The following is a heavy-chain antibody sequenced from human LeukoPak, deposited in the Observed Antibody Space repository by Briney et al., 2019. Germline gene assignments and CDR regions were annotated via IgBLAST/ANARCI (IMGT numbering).Heavy chain of an antibody. J-gene: IGHJ4*02. D-gene: IGHD3-22*01. Sequence: GGSLRLSCAASGFTFSSYWMSWVRQAPGKGLEWVANIKQDGSEKHYVDSVKGRFTISRDNAKNSLYLQMNSLRAEDTAVYYCARDSDYYDSSGYYGYWGQGTLVTVSS. V-gene: IGHV3-7*01. CDR3: ARDSDYYDSSGYYGY. CDR2: IKQDGSEK. CDR1: GFTFSSYW.